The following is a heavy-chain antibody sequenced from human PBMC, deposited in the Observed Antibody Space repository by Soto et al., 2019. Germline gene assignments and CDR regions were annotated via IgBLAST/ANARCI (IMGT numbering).Heavy chain of an antibody. V-gene: IGHV5-51*01. Sequence: GESLKISCKGSGYSFTSYWIGWVRQPPGKGLEWMGIIYPGDSDPRYSPSFPGQVTISADKSISTAYLQWSSLKASHTAPYSCARPWAPRIVGGTGPFDIWGQGTMVSV. J-gene: IGHJ3*02. CDR3: ARPWAPRIVGGTGPFDI. CDR1: GYSFTSYW. CDR2: IYPGDSDP. D-gene: IGHD1-26*01.